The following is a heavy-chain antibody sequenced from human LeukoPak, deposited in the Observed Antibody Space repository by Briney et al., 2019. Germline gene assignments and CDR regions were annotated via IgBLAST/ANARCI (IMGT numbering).Heavy chain of an antibody. CDR1: GFTFSSYG. J-gene: IGHJ4*02. V-gene: IGHV3-30*18. CDR3: AKEGPGIAAAAYPVDY. Sequence: GGSLRLSCAASGFTFSSYGMHWVRQAPRKGLEWVAVISYDGSNKYYADSVKGRFTISRDNSKNTLYLQMNSLRAEDTAVYYCAKEGPGIAAAAYPVDYWGQGTLVTVSS. D-gene: IGHD6-13*01. CDR2: ISYDGSNK.